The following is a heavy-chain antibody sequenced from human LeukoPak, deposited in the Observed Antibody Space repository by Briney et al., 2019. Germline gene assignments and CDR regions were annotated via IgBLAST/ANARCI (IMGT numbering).Heavy chain of an antibody. D-gene: IGHD5-12*01. Sequence: SVKVSCKASGGTFSSYAISWVRQAPGQGLEWMGRIIPILGIANYAQKFQGRVTITADKSTSTAYMELSSLRSEDTVVYYCARQENSGYDPRPFDYWGQGTLVTVSS. CDR1: GGTFSSYA. J-gene: IGHJ4*02. CDR3: ARQENSGYDPRPFDY. V-gene: IGHV1-69*04. CDR2: IIPILGIA.